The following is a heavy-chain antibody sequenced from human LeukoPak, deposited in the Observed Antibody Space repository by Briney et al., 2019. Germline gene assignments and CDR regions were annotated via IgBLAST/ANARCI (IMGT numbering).Heavy chain of an antibody. Sequence: ASVKVSCKASGYTFTSYGISWVRQAPGQGLEWMGGIIPIFGTANYAQKFQGRVTITADESTSTAYMELSSLRSEDTAVYYCARDGKGWLKSAYYFDYWGQGTLVTVSS. CDR3: ARDGKGWLKSAYYFDY. D-gene: IGHD5-12*01. CDR2: IIPIFGTA. J-gene: IGHJ4*02. CDR1: GYTFTSYG. V-gene: IGHV1-69*13.